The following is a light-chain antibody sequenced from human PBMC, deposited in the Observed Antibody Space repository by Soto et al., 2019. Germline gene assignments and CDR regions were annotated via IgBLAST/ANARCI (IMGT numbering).Light chain of an antibody. J-gene: IGKJ4*01. Sequence: EIVLTQSPATMSLSPGERATLSCRSSQSISTYLAWYQQKPGQAHRLIIYDASNRANGIPARFSGGGSGTDFTPTISSIEPEDFAVYYCQQRRNWPKLTFGGGTKVDI. CDR2: DAS. V-gene: IGKV3-11*01. CDR1: QSISTY. CDR3: QQRRNWPKLT.